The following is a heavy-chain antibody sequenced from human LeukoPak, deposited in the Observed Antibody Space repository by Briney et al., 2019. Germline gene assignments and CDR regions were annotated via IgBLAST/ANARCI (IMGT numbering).Heavy chain of an antibody. CDR3: ALSMNKRITIFGVVITEEYYFDY. Sequence: ASVKVSCKASGYTFTSYDINWVRQATGQGLEWMGWMNPNSGNTGYAQKFQGRVTMTRNTSISTAYMELSSLRSEDTAVYYCALSMNKRITIFGVVITEEYYFDYWGQGTLVTVSS. J-gene: IGHJ4*02. CDR2: MNPNSGNT. V-gene: IGHV1-8*01. D-gene: IGHD3-3*01. CDR1: GYTFTSYD.